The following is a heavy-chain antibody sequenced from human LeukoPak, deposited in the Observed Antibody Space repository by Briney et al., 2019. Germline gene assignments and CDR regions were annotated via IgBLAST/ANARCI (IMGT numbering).Heavy chain of an antibody. J-gene: IGHJ4*02. D-gene: IGHD2-21*02. CDR2: ISGSGGST. V-gene: IGHV3-23*01. CDR1: GFSVSSSYA. CDR3: AKDSINCGGDCYSDY. Sequence: GGSLRLSCAASGFSVSSSYAMSWVRQAPGKGLEWVSAISGSGGSTYYADSVKGRFTISRDNSKNTLYLQMNSLRAEDTAVYYCAKDSINCGGDCYSDYWGQGTLVTVSS.